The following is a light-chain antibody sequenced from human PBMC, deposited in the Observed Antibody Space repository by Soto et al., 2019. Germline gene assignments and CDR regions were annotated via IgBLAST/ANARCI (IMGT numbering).Light chain of an antibody. V-gene: IGKV3-20*01. CDR3: QQYGSSPAWT. CDR1: QSVSSSY. J-gene: IGKJ1*01. CDR2: GAS. Sequence: EIVLTQSPGTLSLAPGERASLSFRASQSVSSSYLAWCQQKPGQAPRLLIYGASSRATGIPDRFSGSGSGTDFTLTISRLEPEDLAVYYCQQYGSSPAWTFGQGTKVDIK.